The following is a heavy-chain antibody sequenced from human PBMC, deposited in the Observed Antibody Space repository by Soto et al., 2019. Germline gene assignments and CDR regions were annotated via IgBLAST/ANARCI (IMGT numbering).Heavy chain of an antibody. CDR2: IYYSGST. J-gene: IGHJ5*02. CDR1: GGSISSYY. D-gene: IGHD5-12*01. CDR3: AREVDLGPRYSGYDGWFDP. Sequence: SETLSLTCTVSGGSISSYYWSWIRQPPGKGLEWIGYIYYSGSTNYNPSLKSRVTISVDTSKNQFSLKLSSVTAADTAVYYCAREVDLGPRYSGYDGWFDPWGQGTLVTVSS. V-gene: IGHV4-59*01.